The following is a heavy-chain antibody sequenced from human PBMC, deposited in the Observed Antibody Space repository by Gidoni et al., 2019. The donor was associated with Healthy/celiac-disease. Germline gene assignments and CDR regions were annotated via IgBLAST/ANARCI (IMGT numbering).Heavy chain of an antibody. V-gene: IGHV4-59*01. CDR1: GGSISSYY. J-gene: IGHJ4*02. D-gene: IGHD6-13*01. CDR3: ARGAAAGT. CDR2: IYYSGST. Sequence: QVQLQESGPGLVKPSETLSLTCTVSGGSISSYYWSWIRQPPGKGRVWIGYIYYSGSTNYNPSLKSRVTISVDTSKNQFSLKLSSVTAADPAVYYCARGAAAGTWGQGTLVTVSS.